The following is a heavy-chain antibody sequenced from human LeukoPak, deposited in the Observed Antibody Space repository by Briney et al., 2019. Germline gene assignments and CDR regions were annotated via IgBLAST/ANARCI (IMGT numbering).Heavy chain of an antibody. CDR3: ARDSASGYSSGALGY. CDR2: ISSSSSTI. CDR1: GFTFSSYS. Sequence: PGGSLRLSCAASGFTFSSYSMNWVRQAPGKGLEWVSYISSSSSTIYYADSVKGRFTISRDNAKNSLYLQMNSLRAEDTAVYYCARDSASGYSSGALGYWGQGTLVTVSS. D-gene: IGHD6-19*01. J-gene: IGHJ4*02. V-gene: IGHV3-48*01.